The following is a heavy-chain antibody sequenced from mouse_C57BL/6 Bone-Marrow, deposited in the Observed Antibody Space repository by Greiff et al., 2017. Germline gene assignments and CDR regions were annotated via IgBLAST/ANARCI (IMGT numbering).Heavy chain of an antibody. D-gene: IGHD1-1*01. CDR1: GYTFTSYW. J-gene: IGHJ3*01. Sequence: QVQLQQPGAELVKPGASVKLSCKASGYTFTSYWMHWVKQRPGQGLEWIGMIHPNSGSTNYNEKFKSKATLTVDKSSSTAYMQLSSLTSEDSAVYYCACWFSYGSSPPFAYWGQGTLVTVSA. V-gene: IGHV1-64*01. CDR3: ACWFSYGSSPPFAY. CDR2: IHPNSGST.